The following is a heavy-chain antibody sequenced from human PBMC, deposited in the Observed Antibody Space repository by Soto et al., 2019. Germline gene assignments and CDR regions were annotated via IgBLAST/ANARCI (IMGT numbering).Heavy chain of an antibody. Sequence: GGSLRLSCTASGFTFGDYAMSWFRQAPGKGLEWVGFIRSKAYGGTTEYAASVKGRFTISRDDSKSIAYLQMNSLKTEDTAVYYCTRRIGVVPAAVDAFDIWGQGTMVTV. CDR1: GFTFGDYA. CDR2: IRSKAYGGTT. J-gene: IGHJ3*02. V-gene: IGHV3-49*03. D-gene: IGHD2-2*01. CDR3: TRRIGVVPAAVDAFDI.